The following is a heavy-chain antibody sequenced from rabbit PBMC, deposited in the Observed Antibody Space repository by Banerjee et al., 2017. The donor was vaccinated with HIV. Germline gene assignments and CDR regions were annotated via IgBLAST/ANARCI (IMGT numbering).Heavy chain of an antibody. Sequence: QEHLEESGGGLVKPEGSLTLTCKASGFSFSSSYYMCWVRQAPGKGLEWIACIYTGSSGSTYYASWAKGRFTISKTSSTTVTLQMTSLTAADTATYFCARGGAGSPYYRAFKLWGQGTLVTVS. D-gene: IGHD8-1*01. CDR3: ARGGAGSPYYRAFKL. CDR1: GFSFSSSYY. V-gene: IGHV1S45*01. J-gene: IGHJ4*01. CDR2: IYTGSSGST.